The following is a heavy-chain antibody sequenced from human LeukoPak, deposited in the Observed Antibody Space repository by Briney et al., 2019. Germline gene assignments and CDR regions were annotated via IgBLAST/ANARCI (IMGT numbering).Heavy chain of an antibody. J-gene: IGHJ4*02. CDR2: FHHGGSP. D-gene: IGHD4-17*01. CDR3: ARGLPTDKIDY. V-gene: IGHV4-30-4*01. CDR1: GGSINNGDYI. Sequence: PSQTLSLTCTVSGGSINNGDYIWTWIRQLPGKGLEWIGRFHHGGSPSYNPSLQSRVTISADTSKNQFSLNLRSVTDADTAVYYCARGLPTDKIDYWGQGTLVTVSS.